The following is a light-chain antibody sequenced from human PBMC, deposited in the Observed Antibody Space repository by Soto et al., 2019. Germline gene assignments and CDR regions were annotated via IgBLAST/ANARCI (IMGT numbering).Light chain of an antibody. CDR3: QQYSNLIT. Sequence: DIQMTQSPSSLSASVGDRVTITCQAIQDVSNYLNWYQQKPGKAPKLLIYYASNLETGVPSRFSGSGSGKYFSFTISSLQPEDFATYYCQQYSNLITFGQGTRLEIK. CDR1: QDVSNY. J-gene: IGKJ5*01. V-gene: IGKV1-33*01. CDR2: YAS.